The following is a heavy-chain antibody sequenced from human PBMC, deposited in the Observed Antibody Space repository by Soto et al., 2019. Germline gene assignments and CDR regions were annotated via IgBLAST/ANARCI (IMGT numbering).Heavy chain of an antibody. CDR1: GGTFSSYA. Sequence: ASVKVSCKPSGGTFSSYAISRVRKVPGQGLEWMGGLIPISGTANYAQKFQGRVTITADESTSTAYMELSSLRSEDTAVYYCAREADLREIVVVPAVIPKNLVYTWLDPWG. D-gene: IGHD2-2*02. J-gene: IGHJ5*02. CDR2: LIPISGTA. V-gene: IGHV1-69*13. CDR3: AREADLREIVVVPAVIPKNLVYTWLDP.